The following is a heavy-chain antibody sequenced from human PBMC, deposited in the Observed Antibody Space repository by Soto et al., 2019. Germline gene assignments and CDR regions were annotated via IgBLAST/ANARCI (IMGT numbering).Heavy chain of an antibody. CDR2: IYQSGST. V-gene: IGHV4-30-2*06. Sequence: SETLSLTCAVYGGSFSGYYWSWIRQSPGKGLEWLGFIYQSGSTYYSPSLRSRVTISIDRSKNQMSLKLRSVTAADTAVYYCARDNSGCSVINYSAPTEFDPWGLETVLPISS. CDR1: GGSFSGYY. CDR3: ARDNSGCSVINYSAPTEFDP. D-gene: IGHD5-12*01. J-gene: IGHJ5*02.